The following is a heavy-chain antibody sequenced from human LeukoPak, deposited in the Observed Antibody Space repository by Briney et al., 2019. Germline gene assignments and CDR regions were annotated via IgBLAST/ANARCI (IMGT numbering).Heavy chain of an antibody. V-gene: IGHV4-38-2*02. CDR1: SYSISSGYY. CDR3: ARGVVMEPGYYFDG. Sequence: PSGTLSLTCTVSSYSISSGYYWGWIRQSPGKGLEWIASINPSRITTYNQSLKTRVTISVDTSKHQFPPKLTSVTAADTSVYYCARGVVMEPGYYFDGWGQGTLVTVSS. CDR2: INPSRIT. J-gene: IGHJ4*02. D-gene: IGHD2-2*03.